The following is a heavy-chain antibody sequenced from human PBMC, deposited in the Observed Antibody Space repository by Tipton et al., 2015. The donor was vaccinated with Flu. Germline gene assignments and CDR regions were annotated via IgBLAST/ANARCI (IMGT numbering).Heavy chain of an antibody. D-gene: IGHD3-3*01. V-gene: IGHV4-4*07. CDR3: ARVGDLWSGTNYGLDV. J-gene: IGHJ6*02. CDR2: FYTSGST. Sequence: TPSLTCTVSGGSISSYYWSWIRQPAGKGLEWIGRFYTSGSTNYNASLKSRVTMSVDTSKNQFSLKLSSVTAADTAVYYCARVGDLWSGTNYGLDVWGQGTTVTVSS. CDR1: GGSISSYY.